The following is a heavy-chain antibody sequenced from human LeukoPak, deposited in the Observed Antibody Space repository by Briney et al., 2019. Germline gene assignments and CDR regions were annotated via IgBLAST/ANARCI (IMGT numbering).Heavy chain of an antibody. V-gene: IGHV3-7*01. CDR3: ARSLYYYDNSASSY. Sequence: PGGSLRLSCAASGFTFSSYWMSWVRQAPGKGLEWVANIKHDGSEKYYVDSVKGRFTISRDNAKNPVYLQMIFLRAEDTAVYYCARSLYYYDNSASSYWGQGTLVTVSS. CDR1: GFTFSSYW. CDR2: IKHDGSEK. D-gene: IGHD3-22*01. J-gene: IGHJ4*02.